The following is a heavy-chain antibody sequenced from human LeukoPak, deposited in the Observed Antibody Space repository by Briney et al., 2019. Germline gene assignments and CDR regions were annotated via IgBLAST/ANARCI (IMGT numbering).Heavy chain of an antibody. J-gene: IGHJ3*02. CDR1: GYTFTGYY. CDR2: INPNSGGT. D-gene: IGHD6-13*01. Sequence: ASVKVSCKASGYTFTGYYMHWVRQAPGQELEWMGWINPNSGGTNYAQKFQGRVTMTRDTSISTAYMELSRLRSEDTAVYYCARGDSSSWYLCAFDIWGQGTMVTVSS. V-gene: IGHV1-2*02. CDR3: ARGDSSSWYLCAFDI.